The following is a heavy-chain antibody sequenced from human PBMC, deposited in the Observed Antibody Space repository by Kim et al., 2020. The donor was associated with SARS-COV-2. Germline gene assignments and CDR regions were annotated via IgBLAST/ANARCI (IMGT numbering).Heavy chain of an antibody. J-gene: IGHJ3*02. D-gene: IGHD3-10*01. V-gene: IGHV3-23*01. Sequence: VKGRFTISRDNSKKTLYLQMSSLRADDTAVYYCAKPYYYGLGSFPGSVHMWGQGTMVTVSP. CDR3: AKPYYYGLGSFPGSVHM.